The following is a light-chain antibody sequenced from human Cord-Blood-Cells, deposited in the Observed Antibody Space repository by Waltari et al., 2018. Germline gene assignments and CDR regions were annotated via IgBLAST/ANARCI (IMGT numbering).Light chain of an antibody. CDR1: NIGSKS. V-gene: IGLV3-21*04. Sequence: SYVLTQPPSVSVAPGKTARITCGGNNIGSKSVHWYQQKPGQAPVLVIYYDSDRPSGIPERFSGSNSGNTPTLTISRVEAGDEGHYYCPVWDNSSHPYVFGTGTKVTFL. J-gene: IGLJ1*01. CDR3: PVWDNSSHPYV. CDR2: YDS.